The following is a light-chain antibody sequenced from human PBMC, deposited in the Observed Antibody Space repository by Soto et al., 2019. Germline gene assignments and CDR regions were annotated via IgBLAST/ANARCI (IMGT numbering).Light chain of an antibody. Sequence: DLQMTQSPSSLSASVGDRVTITCQASQDINTYLNWYQQKPGKAPKLLIYDAFKLEIGVPSRFSGGGSGTDFTFTVTSLQPEDVATYFCQHYDNLLLTFGGGTKVEL. J-gene: IGKJ4*01. V-gene: IGKV1-33*01. CDR3: QHYDNLLLT. CDR1: QDINTY. CDR2: DAF.